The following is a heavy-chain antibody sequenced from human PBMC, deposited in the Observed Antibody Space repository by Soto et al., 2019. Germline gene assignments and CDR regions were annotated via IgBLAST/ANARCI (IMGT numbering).Heavy chain of an antibody. Sequence: QLQLQESGPGLVKPSETLSLTCTVSGGSISSSSYYWGWIRQPPGKGLEWIGSIYYSGSTYYNPSLKSRVTISVDTSKNQFSLKLSSVTAADTAVYYCARHVQGLEWLFEPNNWFHPWGQGTLVTVSS. D-gene: IGHD3-3*01. J-gene: IGHJ5*02. CDR1: GGSISSSSYY. CDR3: ARHVQGLEWLFEPNNWFHP. CDR2: IYYSGST. V-gene: IGHV4-39*01.